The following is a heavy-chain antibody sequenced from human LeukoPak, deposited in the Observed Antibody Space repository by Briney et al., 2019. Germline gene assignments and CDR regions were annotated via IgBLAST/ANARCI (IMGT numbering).Heavy chain of an antibody. CDR1: VGSISSSSYY. Sequence: MTSETLSLTCNVSVGSISSSSYYWGWIRQPPGKGLEWIGSVYYRGGTYYNPSLKSRVTDSVDTSKNEFSLNLISLTAADTAVYYCTRHIAMGSPLDYWVPGTLVTVSS. D-gene: IGHD5-18*01. V-gene: IGHV4-39*01. CDR2: VYYRGGT. J-gene: IGHJ4*02. CDR3: TRHIAMGSPLDY.